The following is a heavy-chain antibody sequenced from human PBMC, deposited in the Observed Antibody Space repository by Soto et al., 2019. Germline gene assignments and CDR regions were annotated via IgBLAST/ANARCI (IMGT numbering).Heavy chain of an antibody. CDR1: GGTFSSYA. CDR3: XXXXXXXXXXXXYYGMDV. Sequence: QVQLVQSGAEVKKPGSSVKVSCKASGGTFSSYAISWVRQAPGQGLEWMGGIIPIFGTANYAQKFQGRVTITAXXXXXXXXXXXXXXXXXXXXXXXXXXXXXXXXXXXXYYGMDVWGQGTTVTVSS. CDR2: IIPIFGTA. V-gene: IGHV1-69*01. J-gene: IGHJ6*02.